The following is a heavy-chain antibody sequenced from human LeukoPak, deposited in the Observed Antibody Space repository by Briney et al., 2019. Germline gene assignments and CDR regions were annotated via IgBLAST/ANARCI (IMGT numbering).Heavy chain of an antibody. D-gene: IGHD1-26*01. CDR2: IYHSGSK. V-gene: IGHV4-4*02. J-gene: IGHJ3*02. CDR3: GRPTGRGYYPTDAFDI. CDR1: GGSISSSNW. Sequence: SETLSLTCAVSGGSISSSNWWSGVRQPPGKGLEWIGEIYHSGSKNYKPSLKSRVTISVDKSKNQFSLKLSSVTASDTAVYYCGRPTGRGYYPTDAFDIWGQGTLVTVS.